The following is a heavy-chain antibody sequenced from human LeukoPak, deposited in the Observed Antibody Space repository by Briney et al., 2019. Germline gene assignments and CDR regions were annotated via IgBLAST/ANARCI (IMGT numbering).Heavy chain of an antibody. J-gene: IGHJ6*02. CDR3: AKYLSAKGPPYALDV. Sequence: GGSLRLSCAASGFIVSSNYMSWVRQAPGKGLEWVSVIYSGGSTYFADSVKGRFTISRDNSKNTLYLQMNSLRAEDAAVYYCAKYLSAKGPPYALDVWGQGTTVTVSS. CDR2: IYSGGST. CDR1: GFIVSSNY. D-gene: IGHD2/OR15-2a*01. V-gene: IGHV3-66*01.